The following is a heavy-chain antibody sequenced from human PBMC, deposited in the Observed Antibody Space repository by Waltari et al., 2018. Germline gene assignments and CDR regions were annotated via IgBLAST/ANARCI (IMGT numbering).Heavy chain of an antibody. V-gene: IGHV3-30-3*01. CDR3: ARGQQLVRSWFDP. CDR2: RSYDGSNK. D-gene: IGHD6-13*01. J-gene: IGHJ5*02. Sequence: QVQLVESGGGVVQPGRSLRLSCAASGFTFSSYAMHWVRQAPGKGLEWVAVRSYDGSNKYYADSVKGRFTISRDNSKNTLYLQMNSLRAEDTAVYYCARGQQLVRSWFDPWGQGTLVTVSS. CDR1: GFTFSSYA.